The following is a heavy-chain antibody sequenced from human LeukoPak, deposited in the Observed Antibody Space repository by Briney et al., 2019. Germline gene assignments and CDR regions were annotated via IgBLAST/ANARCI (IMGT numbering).Heavy chain of an antibody. D-gene: IGHD3-10*01. V-gene: IGHV4-61*02. CDR3: ARGTRFLSNPPFDY. CDR1: GGSISSGSYY. J-gene: IGHJ4*02. Sequence: SQTLSLTCTVSGGSISSGSYYWSWIRQPAGKGLEWIGRIYTSGSTNYNPSLKSRVTISVDTSKNKFSLKLSSVTAADTAVYYCARGTRFLSNPPFDYWGQGTLVTVSS. CDR2: IYTSGST.